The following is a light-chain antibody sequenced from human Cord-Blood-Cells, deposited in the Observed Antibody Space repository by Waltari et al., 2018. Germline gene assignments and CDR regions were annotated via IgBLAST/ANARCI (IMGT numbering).Light chain of an antibody. CDR2: GAS. CDR1: QSVSSSY. CDR3: QQYGSSFT. J-gene: IGKJ3*01. V-gene: IGKV3-20*01. Sequence: EIVLTQYPGTLPLSPGERATLSCRASQSVSSSYLAWYQQKPGQAPRLLIYGASSRATGIPDRFSGSGSGTDFTLTISRLEPEDFAVYYCQQYGSSFTFGPGTKVDIK.